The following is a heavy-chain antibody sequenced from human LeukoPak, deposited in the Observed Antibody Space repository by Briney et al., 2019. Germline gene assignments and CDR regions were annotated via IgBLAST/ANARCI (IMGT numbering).Heavy chain of an antibody. Sequence: PGGSLRLSCAASGFTFSTYAVSWVRQAPGKGLEWVSTISASGDNTYYADSVKGRFTISRDSSKNTLYLQMNSLRAEDTAVYYCAKDGGYSGYEDYYFDYWGQGTLVTVSS. V-gene: IGHV3-23*01. CDR3: AKDGGYSGYEDYYFDY. J-gene: IGHJ4*02. D-gene: IGHD5-12*01. CDR2: ISASGDNT. CDR1: GFTFSTYA.